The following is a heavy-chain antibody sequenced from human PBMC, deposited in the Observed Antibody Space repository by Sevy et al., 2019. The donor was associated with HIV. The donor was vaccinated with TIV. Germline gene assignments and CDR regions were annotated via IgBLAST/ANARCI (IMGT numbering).Heavy chain of an antibody. CDR2: FSGSDNTI. CDR1: GFTFSDYY. CDR3: ARDHVKDGDLGDYYYYAMDV. D-gene: IGHD4-17*01. J-gene: IGHJ6*02. V-gene: IGHV3-11*01. Sequence: GGSLRLSCAASGFTFSDYYMSWIRQAPGKGLEWLSCFSGSDNTIYYADSVKGRFTISRDNAKNSLYLQMNNLRAEDTAVYYCARDHVKDGDLGDYYYYAMDVWGQGTSVTVSS.